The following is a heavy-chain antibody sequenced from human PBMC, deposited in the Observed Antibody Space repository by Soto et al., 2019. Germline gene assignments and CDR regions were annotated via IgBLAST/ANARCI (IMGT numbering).Heavy chain of an antibody. V-gene: IGHV4-59*01. CDR3: ARDSGAARRVGYFDY. CDR2: IYYSGST. Sequence: SETLSLTCTVSGCSISSYYWSWIRQPPGKGLGWIGYIYYSGSTNYNPSLKSQVTISVDTSKNQFSLKLSSVTAADTAVYYCARDSGAARRVGYFDYWGQGTLVTVSS. J-gene: IGHJ4*02. CDR1: GCSISSYY. D-gene: IGHD6-6*01.